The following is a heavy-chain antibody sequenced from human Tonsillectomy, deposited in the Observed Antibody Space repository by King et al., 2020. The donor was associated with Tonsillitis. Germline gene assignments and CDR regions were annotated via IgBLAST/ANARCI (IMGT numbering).Heavy chain of an antibody. V-gene: IGHV3-21*01. CDR3: ARDPYGDSYFDY. J-gene: IGHJ4*02. CDR1: GFNFSSYS. D-gene: IGHD4-17*01. CDR2: IILSSSYI. Sequence: VQLVESGGGLVKPGGSLRLSCASSGFNFSSYSMNWVRQAPGMGLGWASSIILSSSYIYYAVSVKGRFTISRDNAKNSLYLQMNSLRAEDTAVYYCARDPYGDSYFDYWGQGTLVTVSS.